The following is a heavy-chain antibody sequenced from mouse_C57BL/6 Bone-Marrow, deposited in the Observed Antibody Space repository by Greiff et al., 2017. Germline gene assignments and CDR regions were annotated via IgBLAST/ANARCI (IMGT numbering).Heavy chain of an antibody. CDR3: ARVGRGAWFAY. CDR2: INPSNGGT. CDR1: GYTFTSYW. J-gene: IGHJ3*01. V-gene: IGHV1-53*01. Sequence: QVQLLQSGTELVKPGASVKLSCKASGYTFTSYWMHWVKQRPGQGLEWIGNINPSNGGTNYNEKFKSQATLTVDNSSSTAYMQLSSLTSEAAAVYYCARVGRGAWFAYWGQGTLVTVSA.